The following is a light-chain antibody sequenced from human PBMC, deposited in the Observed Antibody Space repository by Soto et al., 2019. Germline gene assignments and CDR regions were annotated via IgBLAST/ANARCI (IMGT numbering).Light chain of an antibody. CDR3: QSYDSTLSGYV. CDR2: GNT. V-gene: IGLV1-40*01. CDR1: SFNIGAGYD. J-gene: IGLJ1*01. Sequence: QSVLTQPPSVSGAPGRRVSISCTGSSFNIGAGYDVHWYQQLPGTAPKLLIYGNTNRPSGVPDRFSGSQSGTSASLAITGLQAEDEADYYCQSYDSTLSGYVFGTGTKVTVL.